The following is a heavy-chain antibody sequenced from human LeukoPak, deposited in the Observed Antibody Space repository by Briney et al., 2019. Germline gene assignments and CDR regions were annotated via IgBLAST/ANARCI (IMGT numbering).Heavy chain of an antibody. CDR3: AKAAPYCSSTSCFSDLDY. D-gene: IGHD2-2*01. CDR2: ISGSGGST. V-gene: IGHV3-23*01. Sequence: GGSLRLSCAASGFTFSSYAMSWVRQAPGKGLEWVSAISGSGGSTYYADSVKGRFTISRDNSKNTLYLQMNSLGAEDTAVYYCAKAAPYCSSTSCFSDLDYWGQGTLVTVSS. J-gene: IGHJ4*02. CDR1: GFTFSSYA.